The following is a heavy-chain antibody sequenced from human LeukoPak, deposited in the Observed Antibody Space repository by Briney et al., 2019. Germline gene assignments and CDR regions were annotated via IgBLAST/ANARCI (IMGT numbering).Heavy chain of an antibody. CDR3: ARLERHRYYFDY. V-gene: IGHV4-4*07. J-gene: IGHJ4*02. CDR1: GGAISSYY. D-gene: IGHD1-1*01. CDR2: IYTSGST. Sequence: SETLSLTCTVPGGAISSYYWSWIRQPAGKGLEWIGRIYTSGSTNYNPSLKSRVTMSVDTSKNQFSLKLSSVTAADTAMYYCARLERHRYYFDYWGQGTLVTVSS.